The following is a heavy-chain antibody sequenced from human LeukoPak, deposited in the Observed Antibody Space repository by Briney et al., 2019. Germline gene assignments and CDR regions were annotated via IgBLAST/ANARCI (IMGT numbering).Heavy chain of an antibody. CDR3: PRDYADYVGSFFFDY. D-gene: IGHD4-17*01. J-gene: IGHJ4*02. V-gene: IGHV3-23*01. CDR1: GFTFNNYA. Sequence: GGSLRLSCAASGFTFNNYAMNWVRQAPGKGLEWVSSISGGGETTYYADSAKGRFTISRDNSQNTLCLQMNSLRDEDTAVYYCPRDYADYVGSFFFDYCGQGTLVTVSS. CDR2: ISGGGETT.